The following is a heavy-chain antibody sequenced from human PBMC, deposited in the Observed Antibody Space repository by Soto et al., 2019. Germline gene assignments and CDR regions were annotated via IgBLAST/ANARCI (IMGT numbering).Heavy chain of an antibody. Sequence: EVRLLESGGGLVQPGGSLRLSCVVSGFTFPNHGVTWVRQVPGKGLAWVCGFSGGSGTTHYADRVRGRFTISRDDPRQTVYLQMNSLVADDTAVYYCVRWNGFGDFWGQGTLVTVSS. J-gene: IGHJ4*02. CDR3: VRWNGFGDF. V-gene: IGHV3-23*01. D-gene: IGHD1-1*01. CDR1: GFTFPNHG. CDR2: FSGGSGTT.